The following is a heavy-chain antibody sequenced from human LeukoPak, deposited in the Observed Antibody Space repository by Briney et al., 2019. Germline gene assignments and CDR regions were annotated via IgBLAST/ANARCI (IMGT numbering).Heavy chain of an antibody. CDR1: GYTFTSYG. CDR3: ARELGPNTAMDPINWFDP. V-gene: IGHV1-18*01. J-gene: IGHJ5*02. Sequence: GASVNVSCKASGYTFTSYGISWVRQAPGQGLEWMGWISAYNGNTNYAQKLQGRVTMTTDTSTSTAYMELRSLRSDDTAVYYCARELGPNTAMDPINWFDPWGQGTLVTVSS. D-gene: IGHD5-18*01. CDR2: ISAYNGNT.